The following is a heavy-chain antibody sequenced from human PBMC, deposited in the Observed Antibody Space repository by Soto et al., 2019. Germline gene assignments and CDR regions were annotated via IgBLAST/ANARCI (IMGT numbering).Heavy chain of an antibody. CDR1: GYSISSGYY. CDR3: ARVGPSAGYSSGWFSLCYFDY. V-gene: IGHV4-38-2*01. Sequence: PSETLSLTWAVSGYSISSGYYWGWIRQPPGKGLEWIGSIYHSGSTYYNPSLKSRVTISVDTSKNQFSLKLSSVTAADTAVYYCARVGPSAGYSSGWFSLCYFDYWGQGTLVTVSS. D-gene: IGHD6-19*01. J-gene: IGHJ4*02. CDR2: IYHSGST.